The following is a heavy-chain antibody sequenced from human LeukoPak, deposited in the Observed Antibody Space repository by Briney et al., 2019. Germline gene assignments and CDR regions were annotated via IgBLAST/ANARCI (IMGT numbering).Heavy chain of an antibody. CDR2: IYYTWTT. J-gene: IGHJ3*02. Sequence: WETLSLTCTVSGGSISSYLWRWIRQPPGKGLEWIGYIYYTWTTRQNPSLNSRVTISADTSKSQSSLKLSSVTAADTAVYYCARDERGGSRSDIGGQGTMVTVSS. D-gene: IGHD6-13*01. CDR1: GGSISSYL. CDR3: ARDERGGSRSDI. V-gene: IGHV4-59*01.